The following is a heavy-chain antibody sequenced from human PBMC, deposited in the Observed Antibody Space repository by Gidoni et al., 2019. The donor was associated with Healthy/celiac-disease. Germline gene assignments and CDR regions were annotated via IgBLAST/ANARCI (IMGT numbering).Heavy chain of an antibody. CDR1: GGPISSYY. CDR3: ARDVAAAGTGTYDAFDI. Sequence: QVQLQESGPGLVKPSETLSLTCTVSGGPISSYYWSWIRQPPGKGLGWIGYIYYSGSTNYNPSLESRVTISIDTSKNQFSLKLSSVTAADTAVYYCARDVAAAGTGTYDAFDIWGQGTMVTVSS. V-gene: IGHV4-59*01. J-gene: IGHJ3*02. CDR2: IYYSGST. D-gene: IGHD6-13*01.